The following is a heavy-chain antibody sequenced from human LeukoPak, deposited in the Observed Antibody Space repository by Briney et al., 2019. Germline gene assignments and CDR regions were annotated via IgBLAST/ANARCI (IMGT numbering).Heavy chain of an antibody. J-gene: IGHJ6*04. V-gene: IGHV3-7*01. D-gene: IGHD2-2*01. CDR1: GFTFSSYW. CDR2: IKQEGSEK. Sequence: GGSLRLSCAASGFTFSSYWMSGVREAPGKGLEGVANIKQEGSEKYYVDSVKGRFTISRDNAKNSLYLQMNSLRAEDTAVYYCARDMVDVVVPAAIVDVWGKGTTVTISS. CDR3: ARDMVDVVVPAAIVDV.